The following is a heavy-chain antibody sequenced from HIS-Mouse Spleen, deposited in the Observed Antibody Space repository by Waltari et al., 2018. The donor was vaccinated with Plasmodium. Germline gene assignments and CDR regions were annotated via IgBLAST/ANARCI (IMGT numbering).Heavy chain of an antibody. CDR2: INHSGST. D-gene: IGHD6-19*01. J-gene: IGHJ4*02. CDR3: ARGPGYSSGWYYFDY. V-gene: IGHV4-34*01. CDR1: GGSFSGYY. Sequence: QVQLQQWGAGLLKPSETLSLTCAVYGGSFSGYYWSWIRQPPGKGLEWIGEINHSGSTNYNPSLKGRVTISVDTSKNQFSLKLSSVTAADTAVYYCARGPGYSSGWYYFDYWGQGTLVTVSS.